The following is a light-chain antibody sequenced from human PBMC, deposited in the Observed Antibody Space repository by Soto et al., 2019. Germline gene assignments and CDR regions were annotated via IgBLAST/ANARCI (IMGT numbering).Light chain of an antibody. V-gene: IGLV6-57*02. CDR1: SGSIASNY. CDR3: QSYDSSNQV. CDR2: EDN. Sequence: NFMLTQPHSVSESPGKTVTISCTGSSGSIASNYVQWYQQRPSSAPTTVIYEDNQRPSGVPDRFSGSIDSSSNSASLTISGLKTEDEADYYCQSYDSSNQVFGGGTKLTVL. J-gene: IGLJ2*01.